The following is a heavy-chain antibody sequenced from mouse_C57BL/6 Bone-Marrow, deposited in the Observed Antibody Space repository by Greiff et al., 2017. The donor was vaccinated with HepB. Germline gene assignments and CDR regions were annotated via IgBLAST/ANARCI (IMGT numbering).Heavy chain of an antibody. Sequence: EVKLQQSGPELVKPGASVKISCKASGYTFTDYYMNWVKQSHGKSLEWIGDINPNNGGTSYNQKFKGKATLTVDKSSSTAYMELRSLTSEDSAVYYCARSISYYYGSSPWFAYWGQGTLVTVSA. J-gene: IGHJ3*01. V-gene: IGHV1-26*01. CDR1: GYTFTDYY. CDR2: INPNNGGT. CDR3: ARSISYYYGSSPWFAY. D-gene: IGHD1-1*01.